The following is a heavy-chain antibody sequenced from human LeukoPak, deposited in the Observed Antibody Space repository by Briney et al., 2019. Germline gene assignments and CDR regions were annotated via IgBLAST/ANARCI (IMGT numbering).Heavy chain of an antibody. D-gene: IGHD6-13*01. J-gene: IGHJ5*02. CDR3: AREWTSRSGAAAGFP. V-gene: IGHV1-18*01. Sequence: ASVKVSCKASGYTFTSYDINWVRQAPGQGLEWMGWISVYNGHTNYAQKLQGRVTMTTDTSTSTAYMELRSLRSDDTAVYYCAREWTSRSGAAAGFPWGQGTLVTVSS. CDR1: GYTFTSYD. CDR2: ISVYNGHT.